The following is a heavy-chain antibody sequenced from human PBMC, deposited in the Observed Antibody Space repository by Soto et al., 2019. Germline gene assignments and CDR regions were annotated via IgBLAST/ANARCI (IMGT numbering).Heavy chain of an antibody. J-gene: IGHJ4*02. CDR2: IGASTNP. CDR3: AKRAVVGAARYFDY. V-gene: IGHV3-23*01. Sequence: GGSLRLSCAASGFTFSDYAMSWVRQAPGKGLQWVSTIGASTNPYYPDSVKGRFTISRDNSKNTLYLQMNSLRAEDTAVYYCAKRAVVGAARYFDYWGLGTLVTVSS. CDR1: GFTFSDYA. D-gene: IGHD2-15*01.